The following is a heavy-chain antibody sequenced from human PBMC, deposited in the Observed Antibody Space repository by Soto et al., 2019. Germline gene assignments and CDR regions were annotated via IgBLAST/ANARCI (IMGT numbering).Heavy chain of an antibody. CDR1: GFTFSSYA. V-gene: IGHV3-30-3*01. CDR2: ISYDGSNK. CDR3: ARDYYVTMVRGIWYYFDY. Sequence: GGSLRLSCAASGFTFSSYAMHWVRQAPGKGLEWVAVISYDGSNKYYADSVKGRFTISRDNSKNTLYLQMNSLRAEDTAVYYCARDYYVTMVRGIWYYFDYWGQGTLVTVSS. D-gene: IGHD3-10*01. J-gene: IGHJ4*02.